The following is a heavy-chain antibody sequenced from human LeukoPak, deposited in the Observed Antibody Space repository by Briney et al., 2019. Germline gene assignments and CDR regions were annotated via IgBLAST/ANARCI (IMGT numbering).Heavy chain of an antibody. V-gene: IGHV4-4*08. CDR1: GGSIDNSH. CDR3: ARDSRTSPPAYYGMDA. J-gene: IGHJ6*02. CDR2: IYNRGTT. Sequence: SETLSLTCTVSGGSIDNSHCTWVRQPPGKGLVWIGCIYNRGTTIYNPSLRSRLSIAADSSKTQLSLRLSSVTAADAAAYFCARDSRTSPPAYYGMDAWGRGTPVTVSS. D-gene: IGHD1-1*01.